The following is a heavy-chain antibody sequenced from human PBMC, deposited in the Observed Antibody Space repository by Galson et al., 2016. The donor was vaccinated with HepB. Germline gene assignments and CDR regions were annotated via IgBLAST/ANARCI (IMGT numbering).Heavy chain of an antibody. V-gene: IGHV3-7*03. CDR3: ARDQGYSGSYLRYFDL. J-gene: IGHJ2*01. D-gene: IGHD1-26*01. Sequence: SLRLSCAASGFTFSSHWMPWVRQAPGKGVDWVANIKQDGSEKYYVDSVKGRFTISRDNAENSLYLQMNSLRAEDTAAYYCARDQGYSGSYLRYFDLWGRGTLVTVSS. CDR1: GFTFSSHW. CDR2: IKQDGSEK.